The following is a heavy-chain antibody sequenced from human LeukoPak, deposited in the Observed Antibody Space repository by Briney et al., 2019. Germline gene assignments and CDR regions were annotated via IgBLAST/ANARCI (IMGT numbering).Heavy chain of an antibody. CDR1: GYTFTSYD. D-gene: IGHD6-19*01. J-gene: IGHJ4*02. CDR3: ASFLGRGWSGGYYFDY. V-gene: IGHV1-8*01. CDR2: MNPNSGNT. Sequence: ASVKDSCKASGYTFTSYDINWVRQATGQGLEWMGWMNPNSGNTGNAQKFQGRVTMTRNTSISTAYMELSSLRSEDTAVYYCASFLGRGWSGGYYFDYWGQGTLVTVSS.